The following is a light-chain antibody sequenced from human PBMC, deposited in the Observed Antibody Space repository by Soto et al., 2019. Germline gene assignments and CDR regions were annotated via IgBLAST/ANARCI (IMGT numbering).Light chain of an antibody. J-gene: IGKJ1*01. CDR3: QQSYTTPPT. CDR1: QSISNY. Sequence: DIQMTQSPSSLSASVGDRVTITCRASQSISNYLNWYQQNPGKAPMLLIYAASSLRSGVPSRFSGSGSATDFTLTISSLQPEDFATYYYQQSYTTPPTFGQGTKVEVK. CDR2: AAS. V-gene: IGKV1-39*01.